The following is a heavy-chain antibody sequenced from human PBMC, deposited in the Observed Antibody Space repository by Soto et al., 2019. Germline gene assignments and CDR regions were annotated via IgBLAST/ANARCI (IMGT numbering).Heavy chain of an antibody. D-gene: IGHD6-25*01. CDR3: ATRMTTAPY. Sequence: EERLVQSGGGLVQPGGSLRLSCAASLFVVSDNYMSWVRQAPGKGLEWVALIYSGGGRDYTESVKGRFTISRDKSKNALYLQMNSLKADDTGIYYCATRMTTAPYWGQGTVVTVSS. J-gene: IGHJ4*02. V-gene: IGHV3-66*01. CDR2: IYSGGGR. CDR1: LFVVSDNY.